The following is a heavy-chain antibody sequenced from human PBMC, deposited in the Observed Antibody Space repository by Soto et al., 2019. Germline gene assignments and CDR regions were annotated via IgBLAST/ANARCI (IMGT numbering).Heavy chain of an antibody. CDR1: GDSYSISTYS. D-gene: IGHD6-19*01. CDR2: IYQSGVT. Sequence: SETLSLTCTVSGDSYSISTYSWSWIRQPPGKALEWVGFIYQSGVTSYNPSLKSRVTISLDRSNNQCSLKLTSVTAADTAVYYCAGTPYTSGLRFDPWGPGTLVTVSS. V-gene: IGHV4-30-2*01. CDR3: AGTPYTSGLRFDP. J-gene: IGHJ5*02.